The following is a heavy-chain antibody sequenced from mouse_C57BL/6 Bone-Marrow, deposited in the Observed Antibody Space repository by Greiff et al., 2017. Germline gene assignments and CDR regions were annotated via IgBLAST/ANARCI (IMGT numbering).Heavy chain of an antibody. CDR3: ASLWSRGDY. D-gene: IGHD1-1*02. CDR1: GYTFTDYY. V-gene: IGHV1-76*01. J-gene: IGHJ4*01. CDR2: IYPGSGNT. Sequence: VQLQQSGAELVRPGASVKLSCKASGYTFTDYYINWVKQRPGQGLEWIARIYPGSGNTYYNEKFKGKATLTAEKSSSTAYMQLSSLTSEDSAVYFCASLWSRGDYWGQGTSVTVSS.